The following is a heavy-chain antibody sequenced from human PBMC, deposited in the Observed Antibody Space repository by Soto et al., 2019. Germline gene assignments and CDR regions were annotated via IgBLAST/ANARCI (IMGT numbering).Heavy chain of an antibody. CDR3: ARATGPGRAATGPRYCSGGSCYSFLWDYYYYMDV. CDR1: GFTFDDYG. V-gene: IGHV3-20*01. Sequence: GGSLRLSCAASGFTFDDYGMSWVRQAPGKGLEWVSGINWNGGSTGYADSVKGRFTISRDNAKNSLYLQMNSLRAEDTALYHWARATGPGRAATGPRYCSGGSCYSFLWDYYYYMDVWGKGTTVTVSS. CDR2: INWNGGST. J-gene: IGHJ6*03. D-gene: IGHD2-15*01.